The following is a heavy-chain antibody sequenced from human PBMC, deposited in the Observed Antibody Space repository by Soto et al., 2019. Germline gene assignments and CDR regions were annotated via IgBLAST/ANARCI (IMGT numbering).Heavy chain of an antibody. D-gene: IGHD3-10*01. CDR3: ARVGYYYGSGSYLFDP. CDR2: ISPFNGNT. CDR1: GYPFTHYG. Sequence: ASVKVSCKSSGYPFTHYGITWVRQAPGQGLEWMGWISPFNGNTNYGQTLQGRVTLTTDASTSTAYMELRSLTYDDTAVYYCARVGYYYGSGSYLFDPWGQGTLVTVS. V-gene: IGHV1-18*01. J-gene: IGHJ5*02.